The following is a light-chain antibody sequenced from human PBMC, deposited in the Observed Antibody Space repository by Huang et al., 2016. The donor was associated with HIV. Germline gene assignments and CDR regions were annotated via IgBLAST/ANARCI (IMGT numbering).Light chain of an antibody. Sequence: EIVLTQSPATLSLSPGESATLSCRASQTVSNYLAWYQHKPGQAPRLLIYDASNRATGIPVRFSGSGSGTDFTLTIDGLESEDVAVYYCQQRYNWPIFGGGTKVEIK. CDR1: QTVSNY. CDR2: DAS. V-gene: IGKV3-11*01. CDR3: QQRYNWPI. J-gene: IGKJ4*01.